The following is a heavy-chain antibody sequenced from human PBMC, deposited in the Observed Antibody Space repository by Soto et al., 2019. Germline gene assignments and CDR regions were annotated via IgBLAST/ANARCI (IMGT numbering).Heavy chain of an antibody. J-gene: IGHJ6*02. CDR2: ISHDGDQK. CDR1: GFTFSTYG. V-gene: IGHV3-30*18. Sequence: QVQLVESGGGLVQPGKSLRLSCAASGFTFSTYGMHWVRQAPGKGLEWLAVISHDGDQKYFADSVKGRFTISRDNSKNTLYFQLDSPRVEDTAVYYCAKDAGFDGMDVWGRGTTVTVS. CDR3: AKDAGFDGMDV.